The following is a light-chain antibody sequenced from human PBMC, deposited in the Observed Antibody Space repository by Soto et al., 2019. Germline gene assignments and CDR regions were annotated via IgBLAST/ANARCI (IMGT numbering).Light chain of an antibody. J-gene: IGLJ1*01. CDR2: DVS. Sequence: QSVLTKPASVSGSPGQSITIACTRTSSDVGGYNYVSWYQQYPGKAPRLVISDVSNRPSGVSNRFSGSKSGNSASLTISGLQAEDEADYYCSSYTSSSTYVFGTGTKVTVL. CDR1: SSDVGGYNY. CDR3: SSYTSSSTYV. V-gene: IGLV2-14*01.